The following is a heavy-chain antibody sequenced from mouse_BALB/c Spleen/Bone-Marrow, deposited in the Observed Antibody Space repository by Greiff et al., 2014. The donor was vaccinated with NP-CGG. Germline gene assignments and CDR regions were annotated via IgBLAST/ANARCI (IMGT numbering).Heavy chain of an antibody. CDR2: ITGGGTT. D-gene: IGHD1-2*01. J-gene: IGHJ4*01. Sequence: EVMLVESGGGLVKPGESLKFSCAASGITVSSYTMSWVRQTPEKRLEWVASITGGGTTYYPDSVKGRFTISRDNARNILYLQVSSLRSEDTAIYYCARHYGSVDAMDYWGQGTSVTVSS. V-gene: IGHV5-6-5*01. CDR3: ARHYGSVDAMDY. CDR1: GITVSSYT.